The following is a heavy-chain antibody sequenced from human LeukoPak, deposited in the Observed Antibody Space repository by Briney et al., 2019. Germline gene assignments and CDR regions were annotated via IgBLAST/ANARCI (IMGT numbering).Heavy chain of an antibody. CDR3: ARSSTISPYYYYYGMDV. CDR1: GGSFSDYY. CDR2: ISHSGST. D-gene: IGHD4/OR15-4a*01. J-gene: IGHJ6*04. Sequence: SETLSLTCAVYGGSFSDYYWSWTRQPPGKGLEWIGEISHSGSTNYNPSLKSRVTISVDTSKNQFSLKLSSVTAADTAVYYCARSSTISPYYYYYGMDVWVKGTTVTVSS. V-gene: IGHV4-34*01.